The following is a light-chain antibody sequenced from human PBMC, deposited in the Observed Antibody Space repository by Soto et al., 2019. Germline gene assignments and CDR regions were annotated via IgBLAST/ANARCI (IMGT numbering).Light chain of an antibody. CDR2: WAS. CDR3: QEFYDTLFT. V-gene: IGKV4-1*01. Sequence: DIVMTQSPDSLAVSLGERATINCKSSQSLLYSSNNKNYLAWYQQKPGQPPKLLIYWASTRESGVPDRFSGSGSGTDFTLTISSLQAEDVAVYYCQEFYDTLFTFGPGTKVDIK. CDR1: QSLLYSSNNKNY. J-gene: IGKJ3*01.